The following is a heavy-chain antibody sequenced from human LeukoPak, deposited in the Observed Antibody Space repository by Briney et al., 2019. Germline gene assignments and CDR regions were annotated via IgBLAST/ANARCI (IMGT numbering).Heavy chain of an antibody. CDR1: GSTFSSYA. J-gene: IGHJ4*02. CDR3: AKGLLAYCGGDCYFDY. CDR2: ISGSGGST. D-gene: IGHD2-21*02. V-gene: IGHV3-23*01. Sequence: GGSLRLSCAASGSTFSSYAMSWVRQAPGKGLGWVTAISGSGGSTYYADSVEGRFTISRDNSKNTLYLQMNSLRAEDTAVYYCAKGLLAYCGGDCYFDYWGQGTLVTVSS.